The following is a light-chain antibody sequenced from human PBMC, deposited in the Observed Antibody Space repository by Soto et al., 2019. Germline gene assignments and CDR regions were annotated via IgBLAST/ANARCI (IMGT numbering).Light chain of an antibody. Sequence: QSVLTQPPSVSGAPGQRVTISCTGSSSNIGAGYDVHWYQQLPGTAPKLLIYANSNRPSGVPDRFSGSKSGTSASLAITGLQAEDEADYYCNSYRTNYTWLFGGGTKLTVL. CDR3: NSYRTNYTWL. V-gene: IGLV1-40*01. CDR2: ANS. CDR1: SSNIGAGYD. J-gene: IGLJ3*02.